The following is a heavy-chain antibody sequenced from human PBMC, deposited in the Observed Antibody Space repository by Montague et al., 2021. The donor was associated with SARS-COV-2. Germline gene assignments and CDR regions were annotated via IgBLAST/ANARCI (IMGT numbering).Heavy chain of an antibody. V-gene: IGHV4-30-4*02. CDR1: GASIASGNYY. CDR2: MYYTGRT. D-gene: IGHD3-10*01. J-gene: IGHJ4*02. Sequence: SETLSLTCTVSGASIASGNYYWSWIRQPPGKGLEWIGCMYYTGRTYYNPSLESRVTMPVDPSKNQFSLTLTSVTAADTAVYCCARSRAKVPSGSCFDYWGQGALVTVSS. CDR3: ARSRAKVPSGSCFDY.